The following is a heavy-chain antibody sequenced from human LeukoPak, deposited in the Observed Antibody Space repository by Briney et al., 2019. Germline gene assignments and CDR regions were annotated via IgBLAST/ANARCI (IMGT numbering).Heavy chain of an antibody. CDR1: GYTFTSYY. J-gene: IGHJ5*02. CDR2: INPSGGST. Sequence: ASVKVSCKASGYTFTSYYMHWVRQAPGQGLEWMGIINPSGGSTSYAQKFQGRVTMTRDTSTSTVYMELSSLRSEDTAVYYCATLGATAVVGGPWGQETLVTVSS. CDR3: ATLGATAVVGGP. D-gene: IGHD5-18*01. V-gene: IGHV1-46*01.